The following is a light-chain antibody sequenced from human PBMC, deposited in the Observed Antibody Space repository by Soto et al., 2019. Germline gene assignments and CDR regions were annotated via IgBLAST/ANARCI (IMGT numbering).Light chain of an antibody. Sequence: DIQMTQSPSSLSASVGDRVSTTCRASQSIGTFLNWYQQKPGEAPNLLIHTSFTLYSGVPSRFSGTGSGTDFTLTISSLQPEDFATYFCQQAFSAEWTFGQGTKVDIK. CDR2: TSF. CDR1: QSIGTF. CDR3: QQAFSAEWT. V-gene: IGKV1-39*01. J-gene: IGKJ1*01.